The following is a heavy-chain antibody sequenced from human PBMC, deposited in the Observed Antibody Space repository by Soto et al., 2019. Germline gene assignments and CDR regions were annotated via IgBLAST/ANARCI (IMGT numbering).Heavy chain of an antibody. J-gene: IGHJ4*02. D-gene: IGHD4-17*01. Sequence: PSETLSLTCTVSGGSISSSSYYWGWIRQPPGKGLEWIGSIYYSGSTYYNPSLKSRVTISVDTSKNQFSLKLSSVTAADTAVYYCARRRYGDWYFDYWGQGTXVTVSS. CDR2: IYYSGST. V-gene: IGHV4-39*01. CDR1: GGSISSSSYY. CDR3: ARRRYGDWYFDY.